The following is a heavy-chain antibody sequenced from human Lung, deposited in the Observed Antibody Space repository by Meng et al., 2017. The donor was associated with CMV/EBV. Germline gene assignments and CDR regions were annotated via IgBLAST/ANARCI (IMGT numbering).Heavy chain of an antibody. V-gene: IGHV4-59*01. CDR2: IYYKGAN. D-gene: IGHD3-10*01. Sequence: QGQLQESGPGLVKPSETLSPTCTVSGGSINGYYRSWGRQPPGKGLECIGYIYYKGANEYNPSLKSRLTMAVDTSKNQFSLELRSVTAADTALYYCARDIIYYEHWGQGSLVTVSS. CDR3: ARDIIYYEH. CDR1: GGSINGYY. J-gene: IGHJ1*01.